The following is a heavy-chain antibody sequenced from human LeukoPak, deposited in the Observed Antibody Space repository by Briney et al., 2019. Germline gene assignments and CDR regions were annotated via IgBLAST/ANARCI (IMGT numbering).Heavy chain of an antibody. CDR3: ARAVRGVILGYYFNY. J-gene: IGHJ4*02. CDR1: GYSISSGYY. V-gene: IGHV4-38-2*01. D-gene: IGHD3-10*01. Sequence: SEPLPLTCAVSGYSISSGYYLGWIRQPPGKGLEWIGRIYYSESTYYNPYLKSRVTISVDTSKNQFSLRLSSVTAADTAVYYCARAVRGVILGYYFNYWCQGALVTVAS. CDR2: IYYSEST.